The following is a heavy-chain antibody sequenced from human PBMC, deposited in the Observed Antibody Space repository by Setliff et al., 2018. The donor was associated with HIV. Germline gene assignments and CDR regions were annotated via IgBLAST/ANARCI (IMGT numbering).Heavy chain of an antibody. CDR3: ARTAGGGFLTNYYYMDV. J-gene: IGHJ6*03. CDR1: GYTFTSYA. D-gene: IGHD3-3*01. CDR2: IGTYSGNT. V-gene: IGHV1-3*04. Sequence: ASVKVSCKASGYTFTSYAMHWVRQAPGQGLEYLGWIGTYSGNTDYAQSVQGRVTMTRDTSTGTVYMDLRSLRPEDTAVYYCARTAGGGFLTNYYYMDVWGKGTTVTVSS.